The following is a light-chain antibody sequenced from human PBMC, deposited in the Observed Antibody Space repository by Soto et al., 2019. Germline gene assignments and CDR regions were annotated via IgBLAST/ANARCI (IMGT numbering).Light chain of an antibody. CDR2: DAS. Sequence: EVVLTQSPATLSLSPGERATLSCRASESIGNYLAWYQQKLGQAPKLLIYDASHRAIGIPGRFSGDGSGTDFTLTISSLEPEDFAVYYCQWRSHSPPRLTCGGGTKVEIK. CDR3: QWRSHSPPRLT. V-gene: IGKV3-11*01. CDR1: ESIGNY. J-gene: IGKJ4*01.